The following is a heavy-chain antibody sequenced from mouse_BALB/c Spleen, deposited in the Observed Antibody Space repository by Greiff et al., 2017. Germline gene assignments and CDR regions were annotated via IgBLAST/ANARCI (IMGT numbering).Heavy chain of an antibody. CDR2: ISSGGSYT. D-gene: IGHD2-10*01. J-gene: IGHJ3*01. V-gene: IGHV5-9-3*01. CDR1: GFTFSSYA. Sequence: EVKLQESGGGLVKPGGSLKLSCAASGFTFSSYAMSWVRQTPEKRLEWVATISSGGSYTYYPDSVKGRFTISRDNAKNTLYLQMSSLRSEDTAMYYYASAYYGKEGFAYWGQGTLVTVSA. CDR3: ASAYYGKEGFAY.